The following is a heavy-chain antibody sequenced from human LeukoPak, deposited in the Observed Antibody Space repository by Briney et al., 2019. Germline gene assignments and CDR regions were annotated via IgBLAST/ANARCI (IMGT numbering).Heavy chain of an antibody. J-gene: IGHJ5*02. CDR3: ARDSYYDSSGYYYLGWFDP. CDR1: GYTFTNYH. Sequence: ASVRVSCKASGYTFTNYHIAWVRQAPGQGLEWMGWVSTNDGNTVYAQRLQGRVTMTTDTSTSVAYMELRSLTSDDTAVYYCARDSYYDSSGYYYLGWFDPWGQGTLVTVSS. D-gene: IGHD3-22*01. CDR2: VSTNDGNT. V-gene: IGHV1-18*01.